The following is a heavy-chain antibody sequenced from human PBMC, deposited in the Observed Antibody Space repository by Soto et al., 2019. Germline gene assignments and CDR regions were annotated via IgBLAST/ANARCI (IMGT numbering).Heavy chain of an antibody. V-gene: IGHV4-39*01. J-gene: IGHJ5*01. CDR2: IYYSGST. Sequence: SETLSLTCTVSGGSISSSSYYWGWIRQPPGKGLEWIGSIYYSGSTYYNPSLKSRVTISVDTSKKQISLKLSSVTAADTAVYYCASGIATTDKIRSPFDSWHQGTLGTVS. CDR1: GGSISSSSYY. CDR3: ASGIATTDKIRSPFDS. D-gene: IGHD6-13*01.